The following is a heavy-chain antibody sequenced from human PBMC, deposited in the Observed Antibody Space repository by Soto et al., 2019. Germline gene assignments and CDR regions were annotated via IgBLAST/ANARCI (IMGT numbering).Heavy chain of an antibody. CDR1: GFTFSGYS. CDR2: ISGPSIYI. J-gene: IGHJ6*02. V-gene: IGHV3-21*01. Sequence: EVQLVESGGGLVKPGGSLRLSCVASGFTFSGYSINWVRQAPGKGLEWVSYISGPSIYIYYADSVKGRFTISRDNAKSALYLQLNSLRAEPTAVYYCARGFRNGFTVWGQGTTVSVSS. D-gene: IGHD2-8*01. CDR3: ARGFRNGFTV.